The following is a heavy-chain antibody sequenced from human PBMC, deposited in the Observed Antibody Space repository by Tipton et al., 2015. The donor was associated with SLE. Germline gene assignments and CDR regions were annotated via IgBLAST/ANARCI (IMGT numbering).Heavy chain of an antibody. CDR1: GGSISSGGYY. J-gene: IGHJ4*02. CDR3: ARENYAVAGTFDY. V-gene: IGHV4-39*07. Sequence: TLSLTCTVSGGSISSGGYYWSWIRQHPGKGLEWIGSIYHSGSTYYNPSLKSRVTISVDTSKNQFSLKLSSVTAADTAVYYCARENYAVAGTFDYWGQGTLVTVSS. D-gene: IGHD6-19*01. CDR2: IYHSGST.